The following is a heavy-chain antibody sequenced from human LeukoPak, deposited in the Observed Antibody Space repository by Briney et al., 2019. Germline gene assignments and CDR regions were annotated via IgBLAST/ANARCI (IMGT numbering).Heavy chain of an antibody. Sequence: ASVKVSCKASGYTFTSYYMHWVRQAPGQGLEWMGLINPSGGRTSYAQKFQGRVTMTRDTSTSTVYMELSSLRSEDTAVYYCARSGTGYSSGLAPAYAFDIWGQGTMVTVSS. J-gene: IGHJ3*02. CDR1: GYTFTSYY. CDR3: ARSGTGYSSGLAPAYAFDI. D-gene: IGHD6-19*01. V-gene: IGHV1-46*01. CDR2: INPSGGRT.